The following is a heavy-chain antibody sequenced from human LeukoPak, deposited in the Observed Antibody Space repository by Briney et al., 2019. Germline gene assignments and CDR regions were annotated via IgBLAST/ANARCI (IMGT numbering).Heavy chain of an antibody. Sequence: SVKVSCKASGGTFSSYAISWVRQAPGQGLEWMGRIIPILGIANYAQKFQGRVTITADKSTSTAYMELSSLRSEDTAVYYCARGRFGEFIDYWGQGTLVTVSS. J-gene: IGHJ4*02. CDR2: IIPILGIA. V-gene: IGHV1-69*04. CDR1: GGTFSSYA. D-gene: IGHD3-10*01. CDR3: ARGRFGEFIDY.